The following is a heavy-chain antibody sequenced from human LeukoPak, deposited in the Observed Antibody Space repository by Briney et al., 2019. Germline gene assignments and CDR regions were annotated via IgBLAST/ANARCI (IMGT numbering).Heavy chain of an antibody. CDR2: ISGSGGST. V-gene: IGHV3-23*01. CDR1: GFTFSSYA. Sequence: GGSLRLSCAASGFTFSSYAMSWVRQAPGKGLEWVSAISGSGGSTYYADSVKGRFAISRDNSKNTPYLQMNSLRAEDTAVYYCAKDTQLVAATSFDYWGQGTLVTVSS. D-gene: IGHD2-15*01. J-gene: IGHJ4*02. CDR3: AKDTQLVAATSFDY.